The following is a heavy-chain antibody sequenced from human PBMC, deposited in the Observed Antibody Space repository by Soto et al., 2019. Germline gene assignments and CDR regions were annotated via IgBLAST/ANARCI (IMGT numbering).Heavy chain of an antibody. D-gene: IGHD3-22*01. CDR3: ARAVSYDSSGPYDY. CDR2: IYYSGST. Sequence: PXASLSLTCTVSGGCFSSGRYYWSWIRQPPGKGLEWIGYIYYSGSTNYNPSLKSRVTISVDTSKNQFSLKLSSVTAADTAVYYCARAVSYDSSGPYDYWGQRTLVTVSS. V-gene: IGHV4-61*01. J-gene: IGHJ4*02. CDR1: GGCFSSGRYY.